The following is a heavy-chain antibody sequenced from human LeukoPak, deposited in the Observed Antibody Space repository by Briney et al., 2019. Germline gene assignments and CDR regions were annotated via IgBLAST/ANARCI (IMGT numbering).Heavy chain of an antibody. D-gene: IGHD1-7*01. CDR1: GFTFSNYW. J-gene: IGHJ6*03. CDR3: ARRDVYNWNFYYYYYMDV. V-gene: IGHV3-7*01. Sequence: PGGSLRLSCAASGFTFSNYWMSWVRQAPGKGLEWVANIKQDGSEKYYVDSVKGRFTISGDNAKNSLDLQMNSLRAEDTAVYYCARRDVYNWNFYYYYYMDVWGKGTTVTVSS. CDR2: IKQDGSEK.